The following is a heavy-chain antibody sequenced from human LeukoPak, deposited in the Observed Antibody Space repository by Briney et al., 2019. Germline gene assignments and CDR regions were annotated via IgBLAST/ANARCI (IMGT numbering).Heavy chain of an antibody. Sequence: SVKVSCKASGGTFSSYAISWVRQAPGQGLEWMGGIIPIFGTANYAQKFQGRVTITTDESTSTAYMELSSLRSEDTAVYYCARVDASHNWNHPYDYWGQGTLVTVSS. D-gene: IGHD1-20*01. CDR2: IIPIFGTA. J-gene: IGHJ4*02. CDR1: GGTFSSYA. V-gene: IGHV1-69*05. CDR3: ARVDASHNWNHPYDY.